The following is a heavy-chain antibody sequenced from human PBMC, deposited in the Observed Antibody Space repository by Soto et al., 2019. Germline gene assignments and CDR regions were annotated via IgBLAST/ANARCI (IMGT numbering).Heavy chain of an antibody. Sequence: SVKVSCKASGGLNNYAVSWVRQAPGQGLEWMGVTIPELGTSNYAQRLQGRVTITVDKATNTAYLNLTTLTSEDTAIYYCARTSMTRIDYWGQGTLVTVSS. J-gene: IGHJ4*02. CDR2: TIPELGTS. CDR3: ARTSMTRIDY. D-gene: IGHD4-17*01. V-gene: IGHV1-69*10. CDR1: GGLNNYA.